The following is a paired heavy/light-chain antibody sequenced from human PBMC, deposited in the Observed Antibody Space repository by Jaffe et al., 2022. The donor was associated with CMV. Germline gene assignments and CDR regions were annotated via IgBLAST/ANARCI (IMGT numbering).Light chain of an antibody. Sequence: DIQMTQSPSSLSASVGDRVTITCRASQGISNYLAWFQQKPGKAPKSLIYAASNLQSGVPSKFSGSGSGTDFTLTISSLQPEDFATYYCQQQNSYPLTFGGGTKVESK. J-gene: IGKJ4*01. CDR3: QQQNSYPLT. CDR1: QGISNY. V-gene: IGKV1-16*02. CDR2: AAS.
Heavy chain of an antibody. D-gene: IGHD2-8*01. CDR2: SRNKANSYTT. CDR1: GFSISDHY. V-gene: IGHV3-72*01. CDR3: ARAYCNNINCLGIDY. J-gene: IGHJ4*02. Sequence: EVQLVESGGGLVQPGGSLRLSCAASGFSISDHYIDWVRQAPGKGLEWVGRSRNKANSYTTEYAASVKGRFTISRDDSKNSLYLQMNSLKTDDTAVYYCARAYCNNINCLGIDYWGQGTLVTVSS.